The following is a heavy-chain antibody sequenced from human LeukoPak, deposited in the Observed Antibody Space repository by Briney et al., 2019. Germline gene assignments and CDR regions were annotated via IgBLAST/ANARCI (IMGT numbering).Heavy chain of an antibody. J-gene: IGHJ5*02. CDR2: IKQDGSEK. CDR3: ARDERARRAAAVSP. V-gene: IGHV3-7*01. Sequence: GGSLRLSCAASGFTFSSYWMSCVRQAPGKGLEWVANIKQDGSEKYYVDSVKGRFTISRDNAKNSLYLQMNSLRAEDTAVYYCARDERARRAAAVSPWGQGTLVTVSS. D-gene: IGHD6-13*01. CDR1: GFTFSSYW.